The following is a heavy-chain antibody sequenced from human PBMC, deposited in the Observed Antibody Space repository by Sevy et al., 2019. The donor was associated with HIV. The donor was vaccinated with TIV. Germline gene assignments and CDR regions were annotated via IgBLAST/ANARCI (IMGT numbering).Heavy chain of an antibody. CDR3: AKTFAIFGVLMSPDFDP. V-gene: IGHV3-33*06. CDR1: GFTFSNYG. D-gene: IGHD3-3*01. J-gene: IGHJ5*02. CDR2: IWYDGSYK. Sequence: GGSLRLSCAASGFTFSNYGMHWVRQAPGKGLEWVAVIWYDGSYKYYADSVKGRFTISRENTKSTLYLQMNSLGAEDTAVYYCAKTFAIFGVLMSPDFDPWGQGTLVTVSS.